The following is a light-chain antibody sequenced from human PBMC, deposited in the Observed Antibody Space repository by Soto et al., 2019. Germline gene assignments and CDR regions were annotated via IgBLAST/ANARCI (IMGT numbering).Light chain of an antibody. CDR3: QYYGNSPLT. V-gene: IGKV3-20*01. Sequence: EIVLTQSPGTLSLSPGERATLSCRATQSVSSNYLAWYQQKSGQAPRLLIYGASSRATGIPDRFSGGGSGTDFTLTITRLEPEDFAVYYCQYYGNSPLTFGQGTKVDIK. CDR1: QSVSSNY. J-gene: IGKJ1*01. CDR2: GAS.